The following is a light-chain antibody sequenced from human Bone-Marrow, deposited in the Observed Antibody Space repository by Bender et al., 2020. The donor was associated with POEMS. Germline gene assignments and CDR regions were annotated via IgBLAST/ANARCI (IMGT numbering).Light chain of an antibody. Sequence: SYVLTQPPSVSVAPGQTARITCEGNNIGSKSVHWYQHKPGQAPVLVVYDDSGRPSGIPERFSGSKSGNTASLTISGLQPEDEADYYCCSYTSSTTLVFGGGTKVTVL. V-gene: IGLV3-21*02. CDR1: NIGSKS. CDR2: DDS. J-gene: IGLJ2*01. CDR3: CSYTSSTTLV.